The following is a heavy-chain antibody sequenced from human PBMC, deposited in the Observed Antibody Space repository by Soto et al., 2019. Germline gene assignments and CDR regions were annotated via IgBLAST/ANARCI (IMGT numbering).Heavy chain of an antibody. D-gene: IGHD7-27*01. CDR3: ARDATWAFDY. CDR2: VSFDGGYS. J-gene: IGHJ4*02. CDR1: GFTFSTHG. V-gene: IGHV3-30*03. Sequence: QVHLVESGGGVVQPGTSLRLSCAASGFTFSTHGMHWVRQAPGKGLEWVTYVSFDGGYSYYADSVKGRFTISRDNSENTLFMQMSSLRAEDTAVYYCARDATWAFDYWGQGALVTVSS.